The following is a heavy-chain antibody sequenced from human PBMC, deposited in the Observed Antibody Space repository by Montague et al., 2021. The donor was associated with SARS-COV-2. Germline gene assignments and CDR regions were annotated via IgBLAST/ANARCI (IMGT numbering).Heavy chain of an antibody. J-gene: IGHJ3*02. Sequence: SETLSLTCTVSGGSISSYYRSWIRQPPGKGLEWIGYIYYSGSTNYNPSLKSRVTISVGTSKNQFSLKLSSVTAADTAVYYCARRGMGYDSSGYPPDAFDIWGQGTMVTVSS. CDR1: GGSISSYY. CDR2: IYYSGST. V-gene: IGHV4-59*01. D-gene: IGHD3-22*01. CDR3: ARRGMGYDSSGYPPDAFDI.